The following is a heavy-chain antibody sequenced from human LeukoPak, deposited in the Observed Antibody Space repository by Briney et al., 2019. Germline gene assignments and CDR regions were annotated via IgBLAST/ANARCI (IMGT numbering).Heavy chain of an antibody. V-gene: IGHV1-2*02. CDR1: GYTFTGYY. CDR3: ARGRYSDWLFWGNWFDP. CDR2: INPNSGGT. J-gene: IGHJ5*02. D-gene: IGHD3-9*01. Sequence: GASVKVSCKASGYTFTGYYMHWVRQAPGQGLEWMGWINPNSGGTNYAQKFQGRVTMTRDTSISTAYMELSRLRSDNTAVYYCARGRYSDWLFWGNWFDPWGQGTLVTVPS.